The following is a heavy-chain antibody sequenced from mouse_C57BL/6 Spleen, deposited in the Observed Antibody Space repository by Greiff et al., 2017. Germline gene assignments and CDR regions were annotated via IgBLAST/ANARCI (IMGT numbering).Heavy chain of an antibody. V-gene: IGHV1-61*01. CDR3: ARANWDPYYYSSDD. Sequence: QVQLQQPGAELVRPGSSVKLSCKASGYTFTSYWMDWVKQRPGQGLEWIGNIYPSDSETNYNQKFKDKATLTVDTSYSTAYMQLSSLTSEHSAVSSCARANWDPYYYSSDDWGTGTSVTVSS. CDR1: GYTFTSYW. J-gene: IGHJ4*01. D-gene: IGHD4-1*02. CDR2: IYPSDSET.